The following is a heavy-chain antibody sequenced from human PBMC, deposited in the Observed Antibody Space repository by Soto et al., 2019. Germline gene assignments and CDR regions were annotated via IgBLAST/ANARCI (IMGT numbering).Heavy chain of an antibody. CDR2: IYYSGST. V-gene: IGHV4-30-4*01. CDR3: ARVGGFGATTTVY. CDR1: GGSISSGDYY. J-gene: IGHJ4*02. Sequence: QVQLQESGPGLVKPSQTLSLTCTVSGGSISSGDYYWSWIRQPPGKGLEWIGYIYYSGSTYYNPSLKSRVTISVDTSKNQFTLKLSSVTAADTAVYYCARVGGFGATTTVYWGQGTLVAVSS. D-gene: IGHD3-10*01.